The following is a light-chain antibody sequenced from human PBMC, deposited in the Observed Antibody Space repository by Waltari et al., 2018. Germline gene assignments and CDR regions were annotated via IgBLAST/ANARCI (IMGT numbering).Light chain of an antibody. V-gene: IGLV2-23*02. Sequence: QSALTQPASVSGSPGQSLTISCTGTSSDVGSYTLVALYQHHHGKAPKLIIYEVLKRPSGVSTRFSASKSGNTASLTISGLQADDEADYYCCSYAGVITYVFGSGTRVTVL. J-gene: IGLJ1*01. CDR1: SSDVGSYTL. CDR3: CSYAGVITYV. CDR2: EVL.